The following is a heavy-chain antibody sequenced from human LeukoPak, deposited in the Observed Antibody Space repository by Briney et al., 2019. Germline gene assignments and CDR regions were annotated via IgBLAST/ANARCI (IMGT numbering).Heavy chain of an antibody. CDR2: IYTSGST. J-gene: IGHJ4*02. D-gene: IGHD3-10*01. CDR3: ARSSSMVRGAVDY. Sequence: SETLSLTCTVSGGSISSGSYYWSWIRQPAGKGLEWIGRIYTSGSTNYNPSLKSRVTISVDTSKNQFSLKLSSVTAADTAVYYCARSSSMVRGAVDYWGQGTLVTVSS. V-gene: IGHV4-61*02. CDR1: GGSISSGSYY.